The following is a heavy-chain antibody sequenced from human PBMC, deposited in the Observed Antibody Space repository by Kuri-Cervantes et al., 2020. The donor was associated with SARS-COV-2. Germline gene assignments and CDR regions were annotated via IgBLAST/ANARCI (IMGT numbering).Heavy chain of an antibody. CDR3: ARDAWAQKTTVNWFDP. J-gene: IGHJ5*02. V-gene: IGHV3-53*05. Sequence: GESLKISCAASGFTVSSNYMSWVRQAPGKGLEWVSVIYSGGSTYYADSVKGRFTISRDNSKNTLYLQMNSLRAEDTAVYYCARDAWAQKTTVNWFDPWGQGTLVTVSS. CDR1: GFTVSSNY. CDR2: IYSGGST. D-gene: IGHD4-11*01.